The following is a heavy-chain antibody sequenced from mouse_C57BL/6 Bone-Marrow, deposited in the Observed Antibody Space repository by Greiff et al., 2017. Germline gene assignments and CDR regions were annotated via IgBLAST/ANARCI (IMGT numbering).Heavy chain of an antibody. CDR3: ARSRTGTAYYFDY. Sequence: VQLQQSGAELAKPGASVKLSCKASGYTFTSYWMHWVKQRPGQGLEWIGYINPSSGYTKYNQKFKDKATLTADKSSSTAYMQLSSLTYEDSAVYDCARSRTGTAYYFDYWGQGTTLTVSS. J-gene: IGHJ2*01. D-gene: IGHD4-1*01. V-gene: IGHV1-7*01. CDR1: GYTFTSYW. CDR2: INPSSGYT.